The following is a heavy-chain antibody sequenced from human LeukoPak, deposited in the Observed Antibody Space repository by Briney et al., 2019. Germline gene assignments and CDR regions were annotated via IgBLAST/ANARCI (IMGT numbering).Heavy chain of an antibody. J-gene: IGHJ5*02. Sequence: SEPLSLICTVSGRSISSSTYYWGWIRQPPGKGLEWLGRIYYSGSTYYNPARKSRVVISVDTSKNQFSLKLSSVTAADTAVYYCARGAPRGERLGWFDPWGQGTLVTVSS. D-gene: IGHD1-26*01. CDR1: GRSISSSTYY. CDR3: ARGAPRGERLGWFDP. V-gene: IGHV4-39*01. CDR2: IYYSGST.